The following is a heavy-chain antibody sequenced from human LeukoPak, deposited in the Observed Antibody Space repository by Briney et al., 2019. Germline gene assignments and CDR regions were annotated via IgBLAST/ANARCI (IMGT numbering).Heavy chain of an antibody. J-gene: IGHJ4*02. CDR1: GSTFSSYA. V-gene: IGHV1-69*04. CDR2: IIPIFGIA. CDR3: ALTYYDSSGHLDY. Sequence: SVKVSCKASGSTFSSYAISWVRQAPGQGLEWMGRIIPIFGIANYAQKFQGRATITADKSTSTAYMELSSLRSEDTAVYYCALTYYDSSGHLDYWGQGTLVTVSS. D-gene: IGHD3-22*01.